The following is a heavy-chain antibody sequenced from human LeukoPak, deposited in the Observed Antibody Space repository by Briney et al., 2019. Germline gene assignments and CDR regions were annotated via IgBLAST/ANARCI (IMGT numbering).Heavy chain of an antibody. Sequence: ASVKVSCKASGYTFTSYGISWVRQAPGQGLEWMGRINPNSGATTYAQQFQGRVTMTRDTSITTAYMEVSRLTSDDTAVYYCATETTGTPRGVYWGLGTLVTVSS. CDR3: ATETTGTPRGVY. J-gene: IGHJ4*02. V-gene: IGHV1-2*02. D-gene: IGHD4-17*01. CDR1: GYTFTSYG. CDR2: INPNSGAT.